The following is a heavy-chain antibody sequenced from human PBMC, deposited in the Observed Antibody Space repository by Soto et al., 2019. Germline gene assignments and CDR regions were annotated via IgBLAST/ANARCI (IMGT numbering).Heavy chain of an antibody. CDR3: AHIPSYYQYDGFDP. D-gene: IGHD3-10*01. V-gene: IGHV2-5*02. CDR1: GFSLTTSGVG. J-gene: IGHJ5*02. CDR2: IYWDDDK. Sequence: QITLKESGPTLGKPTQTLTLTCTFSGFSLTTSGVGVGWIRQPPGKALECLALIYWDDDKRYSPSLQSRLSITKDTSKNQVVLTMTNMDPVDTATYYCAHIPSYYQYDGFDPWGQGTLVTVSS.